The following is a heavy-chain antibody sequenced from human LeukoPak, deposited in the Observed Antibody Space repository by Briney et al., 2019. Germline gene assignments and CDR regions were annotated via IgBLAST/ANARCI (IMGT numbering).Heavy chain of an antibody. Sequence: GGSLRLSCAASGFTFSNYCMSWVRQAPGKGLEWVANIKQDGSEKYYADSVKGRFTISRDNAKNSLYLQMSNLRAEDTAVYYCARDSPDYFDSRGSDYWGQGTLVTVSS. CDR2: IKQDGSEK. D-gene: IGHD3-22*01. V-gene: IGHV3-7*01. CDR3: ARDSPDYFDSRGSDY. CDR1: GFTFSNYC. J-gene: IGHJ4*02.